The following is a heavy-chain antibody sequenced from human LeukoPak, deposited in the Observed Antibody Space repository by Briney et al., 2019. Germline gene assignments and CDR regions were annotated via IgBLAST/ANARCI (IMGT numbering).Heavy chain of an antibody. CDR2: ISSSSSYI. D-gene: IGHD3-10*01. CDR3: ARLMLWFGELQPADY. Sequence: PGGSLRLSCAASGFTFSSYSMNWVRQAPGKGLEWVSSISSSSSYIYYADSVKGRFTISRDNAKNSLYLQMNSLRAEDTAGYYCARLMLWFGELQPADYWGQGTLVTVSS. V-gene: IGHV3-21*01. CDR1: GFTFSSYS. J-gene: IGHJ4*02.